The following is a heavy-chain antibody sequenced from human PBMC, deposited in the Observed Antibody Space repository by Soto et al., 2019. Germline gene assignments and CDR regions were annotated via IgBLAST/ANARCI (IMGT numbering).Heavy chain of an antibody. J-gene: IGHJ4*02. D-gene: IGHD3-10*01. CDR1: GDTFTTYD. Sequence: ASLKVSCKASGDTFTTYDINWVRQATGHGLEWMGWINPNSGNIGYAQRFQGRVTMTRDTAIRTAYMEVSSLRSDDTAVYYCARGRASGSYYLLDYWGQGTLVTVSS. V-gene: IGHV1-8*01. CDR2: INPNSGNI. CDR3: ARGRASGSYYLLDY.